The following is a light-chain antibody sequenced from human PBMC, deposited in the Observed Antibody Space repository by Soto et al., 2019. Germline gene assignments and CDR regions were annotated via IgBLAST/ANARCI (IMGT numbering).Light chain of an antibody. J-gene: IGKJ2*01. V-gene: IGKV3-11*01. CDR1: QSVRTY. Sequence: EIVLTQSPATLSLSPGERATLSCRASQSVRTYLAWYQQKPGQAPRLLIYDASNRATGVPARFSGSGSGTDFTLTISCLEPEDFAVYYCQQRSIWPPYTFGQGTKLEIK. CDR2: DAS. CDR3: QQRSIWPPYT.